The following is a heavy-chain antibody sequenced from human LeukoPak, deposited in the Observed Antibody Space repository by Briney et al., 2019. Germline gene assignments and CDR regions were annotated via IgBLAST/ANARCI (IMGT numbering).Heavy chain of an antibody. CDR3: ARDLGIAARREFDY. Sequence: GGSLRLSCAASGFTFSSYAMSWVRQAPGKGLEWVSTISSSGGNTYYADSVKGRFTISRDNAKNSLYLQMNSLRAEDTAVYYCARDLGIAARREFDYWGQGTLVTVSS. D-gene: IGHD6-6*01. CDR2: ISSSGGNT. V-gene: IGHV3-23*01. J-gene: IGHJ4*02. CDR1: GFTFSSYA.